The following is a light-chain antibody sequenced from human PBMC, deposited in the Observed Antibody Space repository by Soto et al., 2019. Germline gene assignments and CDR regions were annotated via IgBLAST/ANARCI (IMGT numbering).Light chain of an antibody. V-gene: IGLV1-51*01. Sequence: QSVLTQPPSVSAAPGQKVTISCSGSSSNIGNNYVSWYQHLPGTAPKLLIYDNNKRPAGIPDRFSGSTSGTSATLGITGLQTGDEADHSCGTWDTTLSAAVFGGGTQLTVL. CDR2: DNN. J-gene: IGLJ7*01. CDR3: GTWDTTLSAAV. CDR1: SSNIGNNY.